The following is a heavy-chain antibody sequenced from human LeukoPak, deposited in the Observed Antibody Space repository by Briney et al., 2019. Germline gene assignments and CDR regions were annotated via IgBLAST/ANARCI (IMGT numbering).Heavy chain of an antibody. CDR1: GFTFPNYV. CDR2: ISGSGGNT. D-gene: IGHD4-11*01. J-gene: IGHJ3*01. Sequence: GGSLRLSCAASGFTFPNYVMSWVRQAPGKGLEWVSAISGSGGNTYYADSVKGRFTISRDNSKNTLYLQMNSLRAEDAAVYYCANEYSKGDVWGQGTMVTVSS. CDR3: ANEYSKGDV. V-gene: IGHV3-23*01.